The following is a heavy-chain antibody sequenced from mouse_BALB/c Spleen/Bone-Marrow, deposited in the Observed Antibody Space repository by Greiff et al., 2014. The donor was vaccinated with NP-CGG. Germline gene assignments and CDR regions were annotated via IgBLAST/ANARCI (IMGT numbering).Heavy chain of an antibody. CDR2: INPGSGGA. J-gene: IGHJ2*01. Sequence: QVQLQQPGAELVRPGTAVNVSCKASGYAFTNYLIEWVKQRPGLGLEWIGVINPGSGGANYNEKFKGKATLTADKSSSTAYMQLSSLTSDDSAVYFCARFGRYYFDYWGQGTTLTVSS. CDR1: GYAFTNYL. V-gene: IGHV1-54*01. CDR3: ARFGRYYFDY.